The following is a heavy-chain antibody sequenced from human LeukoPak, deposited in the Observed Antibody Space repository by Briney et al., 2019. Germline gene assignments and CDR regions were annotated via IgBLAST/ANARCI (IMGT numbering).Heavy chain of an antibody. V-gene: IGHV4-38-2*02. CDR2: VYHSGST. D-gene: IGHD3-3*01. CDR3: GSQKEWSLTEYHFDY. J-gene: IGHJ4*02. Sequence: PSETLSLTCTVSGYSISSGYYCGWIRQPPGKGLEWIGSVYHSGSTYYNPSLKSRVTISMDKSKNQFSLKLTAVTAADTAVYYCGSQKEWSLTEYHFDYWGQGTLVTVSS. CDR1: GYSISSGYY.